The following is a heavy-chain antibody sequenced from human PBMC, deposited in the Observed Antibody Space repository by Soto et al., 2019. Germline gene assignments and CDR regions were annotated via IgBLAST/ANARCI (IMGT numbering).Heavy chain of an antibody. CDR1: GFTFSSFA. Sequence: PGGSLRLSCAASGFTFSSFAMSWVRQAPGKGLEWVSAISGSGGSTYYADSVKGRFTISRDNSKNTLYLQMNSLRAEDTAVYYCAKVYSPIAVAGIWDYWGQGTLVTVSS. CDR2: ISGSGGST. D-gene: IGHD6-19*01. V-gene: IGHV3-23*01. J-gene: IGHJ4*02. CDR3: AKVYSPIAVAGIWDY.